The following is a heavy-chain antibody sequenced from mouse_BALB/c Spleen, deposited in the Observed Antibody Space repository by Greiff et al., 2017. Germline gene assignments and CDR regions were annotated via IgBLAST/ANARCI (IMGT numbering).Heavy chain of an antibody. CDR1: GFTFSSFG. J-gene: IGHJ3*01. CDR3: ARDPPFAY. CDR2: ISSGSSTI. Sequence: EVKLVESGGGLVQPGGSRKLSCAASGFTFSSFGMHWVRQAPEKGLEWVAYISSGSSTIYYADTVKGRFTISRDNPKNTLFLQMTSLRSEDTAMYYCARDPPFAYWGQGTLVTVSA. V-gene: IGHV5-17*02.